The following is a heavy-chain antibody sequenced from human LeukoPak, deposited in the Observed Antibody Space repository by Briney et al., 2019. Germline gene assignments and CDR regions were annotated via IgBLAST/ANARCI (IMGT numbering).Heavy chain of an antibody. CDR1: GGSISSNY. D-gene: IGHD2-21*01. J-gene: IGHJ6*03. CDR2: IYYRGST. Sequence: SETLSLTCSVSGGSISSNYWSWIRQPPGKGLEWIGYIYYRGSTNYNPSLKSRVTISVDTSKNQLSLKLSSVTAADTAVYYCASYSYYMDVWGKGTTVTVSS. CDR3: ASYSYYMDV. V-gene: IGHV4-59*01.